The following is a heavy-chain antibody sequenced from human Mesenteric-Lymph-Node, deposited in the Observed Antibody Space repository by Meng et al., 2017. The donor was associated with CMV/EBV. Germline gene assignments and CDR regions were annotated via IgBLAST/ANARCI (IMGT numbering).Heavy chain of an antibody. CDR3: ARGRWCDKGVCTEDHNFFGP. CDR1: AGSVKRHSISTFY. J-gene: IGHJ5*02. CDR2: VYFTGSA. Sequence: SETLSLTCSVSAGSVKRHSISTFYWTWIRQSPGKGLEYIGSVYFTGSAEYNPSLKSRVTMSVDTSKNKLSLNLSSLTTADTAVYYCARGRWCDKGVCTEDHNFFGPWGQGTLVTVSS. D-gene: IGHD2-8*01. V-gene: IGHV4-61*01.